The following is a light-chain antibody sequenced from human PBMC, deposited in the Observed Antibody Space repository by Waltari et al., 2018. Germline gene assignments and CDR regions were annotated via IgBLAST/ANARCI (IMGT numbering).Light chain of an antibody. V-gene: IGKV3D-15*01. CDR1: QSVYTN. J-gene: IGKJ5*01. CDR2: DAS. Sequence: EIVMTQSPATLSVSPGGRATLSCRASQSVYTNLAWYQQTPGQAPRLLIYDASTRATGIPARFTGSGSGTEFTLTISSLQSEDSAVYSCQQYNRWPPITFGQGTRLEIK. CDR3: QQYNRWPPIT.